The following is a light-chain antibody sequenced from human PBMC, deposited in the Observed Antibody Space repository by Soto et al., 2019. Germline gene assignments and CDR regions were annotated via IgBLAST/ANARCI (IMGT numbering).Light chain of an antibody. V-gene: IGKV3-20*01. CDR2: GSS. CDR1: QSVSNDF. Sequence: EIVLTQSPGILSLSPGERATLSCRASQSVSNDFLAWYQQKPGQAPRLLIYGSSTWATYVPDRFSGSGSGTDFTLTISRLEPEDFAVYYCQQYGSSPPITFGQGTRLEIK. CDR3: QQYGSSPPIT. J-gene: IGKJ5*01.